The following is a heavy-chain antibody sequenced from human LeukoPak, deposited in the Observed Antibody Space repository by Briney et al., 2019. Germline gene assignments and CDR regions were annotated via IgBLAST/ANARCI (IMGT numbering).Heavy chain of an antibody. CDR2: IIPILGMP. J-gene: IGHJ4*02. D-gene: IGHD3-22*01. V-gene: IGHV1-69*02. Sequence: GASVKVSCKASGGTFSSYSISWVRQAPGQGLEWMGRIIPILGMPNYAQKFQGRVTITADRSTNTAYMELSSLRSEDTAVYYCATSPSYSYDSGGYFDYWGQGALVTVSS. CDR1: GGTFSSYS. CDR3: ATSPSYSYDSGGYFDY.